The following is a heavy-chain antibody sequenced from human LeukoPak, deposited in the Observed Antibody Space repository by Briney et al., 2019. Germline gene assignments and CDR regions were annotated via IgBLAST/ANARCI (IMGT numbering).Heavy chain of an antibody. Sequence: SVKVSCKASGGTFSSYAIRWVRQAPGQGLEGMGGIIPIFGTANYAQKFQGRVTITTDESTSTAYMELSSLRSEDTAVYYCARDSGSYQGLDYWGQGTLVTVSS. J-gene: IGHJ4*02. D-gene: IGHD1-26*01. CDR1: GGTFSSYA. CDR2: IIPIFGTA. CDR3: ARDSGSYQGLDY. V-gene: IGHV1-69*05.